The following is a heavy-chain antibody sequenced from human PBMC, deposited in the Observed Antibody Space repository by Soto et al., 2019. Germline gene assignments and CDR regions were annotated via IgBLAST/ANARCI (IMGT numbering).Heavy chain of an antibody. CDR3: ARGAYCSSTSCPYYYYGMDV. CDR2: INSDGSST. V-gene: IGHV3-74*01. Sequence: GGSLRLSCAASGFTFSSYWMHWVRQAPGKGLVWVSRINSDGSSTSYADSVKGRFTISRDNAKNTLYLQMNSLRAEDTAVYYCARGAYCSSTSCPYYYYGMDVWGQGTTVTVS. CDR1: GFTFSSYW. J-gene: IGHJ6*02. D-gene: IGHD2-2*01.